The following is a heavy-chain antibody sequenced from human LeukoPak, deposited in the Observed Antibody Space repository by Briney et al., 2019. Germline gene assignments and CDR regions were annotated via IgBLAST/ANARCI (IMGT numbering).Heavy chain of an antibody. J-gene: IGHJ6*02. CDR1: GHTFTGYY. CDR2: INPNSGGT. CDR3: ASIYYDSSGSRPYYYGMDV. V-gene: IGHV1-2*02. D-gene: IGHD3-22*01. Sequence: ASVKVSCKASGHTFTGYYMHWVRQAPGQGLEWMGWINPNSGGTNYAQKFQGRVTMTRDTSISTAYMELSRLRSDDTAVYYCASIYYDSSGSRPYYYGMDVWGQGTTVTVSS.